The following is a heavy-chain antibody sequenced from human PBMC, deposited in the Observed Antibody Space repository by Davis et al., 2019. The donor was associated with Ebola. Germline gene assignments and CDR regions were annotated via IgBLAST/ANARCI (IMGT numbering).Heavy chain of an antibody. CDR2: IFPGDSDT. V-gene: IGHV5-51*01. CDR1: GYSFTSYW. CDR3: ARMVAAAGYFDY. D-gene: IGHD6-13*01. J-gene: IGHJ4*02. Sequence: GESLKIYCKSSGYSFTSYWIVWVRQMPGKGLECMGIIFPGDSDTRYSPSFQGQVTISTDKSISTAYLQWSSLKASDTAMYYCARMVAAAGYFDYWDQGTLVTVSS.